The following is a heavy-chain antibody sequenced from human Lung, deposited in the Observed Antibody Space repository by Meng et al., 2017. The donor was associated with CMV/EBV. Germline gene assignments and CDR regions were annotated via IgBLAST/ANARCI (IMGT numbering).Heavy chain of an antibody. V-gene: IGHV2-5*01. CDR1: GFSLSTSGVG. D-gene: IGHD6-19*01. Sequence: SGXXLVXPTQTLTLTCTFSGFSLSTSGVGVGWIRQPPGKALEWLALIYWNDDKRYSPSLKSRLTITKDTSKNQVVLTMTNMDPVDTATYYCAHRPVSGAGKEEYYFDYWGQGTLVTVSS. J-gene: IGHJ4*02. CDR3: AHRPVSGAGKEEYYFDY. CDR2: IYWNDDK.